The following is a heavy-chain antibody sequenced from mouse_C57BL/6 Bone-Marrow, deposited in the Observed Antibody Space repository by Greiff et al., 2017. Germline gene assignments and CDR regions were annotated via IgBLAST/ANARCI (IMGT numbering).Heavy chain of an antibody. Sequence: QVQLKQSGAELVRPGASVTLSCKASGYTFTDYEMHWVKQTPVHGLEWIGAIDPETGGTAYNQKFKGKAILTADKSSSTAYMQLRSLTSEDAAVYYCTRGVDSSGYYWGQGTTLTVSS. J-gene: IGHJ2*01. CDR3: TRGVDSSGYY. CDR1: GYTFTDYE. CDR2: IDPETGGT. V-gene: IGHV1-15*01. D-gene: IGHD3-2*02.